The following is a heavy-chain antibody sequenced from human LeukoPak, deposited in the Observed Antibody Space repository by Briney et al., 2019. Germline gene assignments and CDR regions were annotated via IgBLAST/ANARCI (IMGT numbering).Heavy chain of an antibody. CDR3: TRSAGWWSLDY. D-gene: IGHD2-8*02. CDR2: ISHTGST. V-gene: IGHV4-4*02. CDR1: GDSISNSFW. J-gene: IGHJ4*02. Sequence: SETLSLTCTVSGDSISNSFWWSWVRQPPGKGLDWIGEISHTGSTKYNPSLKNRVTISRDSSKNQFSLKLDSVTAADTATYYCTRSAGWWSLDYWGQGALVTVSS.